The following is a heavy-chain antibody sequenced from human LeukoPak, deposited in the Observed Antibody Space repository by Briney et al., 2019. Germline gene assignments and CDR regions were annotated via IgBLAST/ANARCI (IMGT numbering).Heavy chain of an antibody. CDR3: VREDRGGSGSYY. V-gene: IGHV3-74*01. J-gene: IGHJ4*02. CDR1: GFTFSSYW. Sequence: PGGSLRLSCAASGFTFSSYWMHWVRQVPGKGLVWVSRINSDRSLITYADSVRGRFTISRDNAKNTVYLQMSSLRVEDTAVYYCVREDRGGSGSYYWGQGTLVTVSS. D-gene: IGHD3-10*01. CDR2: INSDRSLI.